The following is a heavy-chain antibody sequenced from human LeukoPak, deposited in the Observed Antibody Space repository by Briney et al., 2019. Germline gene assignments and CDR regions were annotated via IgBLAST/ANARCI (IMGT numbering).Heavy chain of an antibody. CDR2: ISGGGGST. J-gene: IGHJ4*02. V-gene: IGHV3-23*01. CDR3: AKENWVYNWKYDSSGSGINY. D-gene: IGHD3-22*01. Sequence: PGGSLRLSCAASGFTFNNYAMSWVRQAPGKGLEWVSVISGGGGSTYYSDSVKGRSTISRDNSNNTLYLQMKSLRGEDTAVYFCAKENWVYNWKYDSSGSGINYWGQGTLVTVSS. CDR1: GFTFNNYA.